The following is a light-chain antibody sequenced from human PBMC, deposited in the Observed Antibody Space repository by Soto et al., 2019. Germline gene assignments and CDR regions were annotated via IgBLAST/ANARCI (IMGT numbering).Light chain of an antibody. CDR1: QSVSSN. CDR3: QQYNNWPRT. V-gene: IGKV3-15*01. Sequence: EIVIAQSPATLSVSPGERATLSCRASQSVSSNLAWYQQTHGKAPRLLIYGASTRDTGIPDRFSGMWSWNEFTLPLSSLQSEDFAVYYCQQYNNWPRTFGQGTKV. J-gene: IGKJ1*01. CDR2: GAS.